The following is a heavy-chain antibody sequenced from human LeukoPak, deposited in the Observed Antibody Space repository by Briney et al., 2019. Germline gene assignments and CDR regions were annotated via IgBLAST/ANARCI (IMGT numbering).Heavy chain of an antibody. CDR1: GGSTNYYY. CDR3: ARYGSSSLRAGYYYYMDV. CDR2: IDYSGRT. D-gene: IGHD6-6*01. V-gene: IGHV4-59*01. J-gene: IGHJ6*03. Sequence: SETLSLTCTVSGGSTNYYYWSWIRQPPGKGLEWIGYIDYSGRTKYNPSLKSRVTMSVDTSKNQFSLKLSSVTAADTAVYYCARYGSSSLRAGYYYYMDVWGKGTTVTVSS.